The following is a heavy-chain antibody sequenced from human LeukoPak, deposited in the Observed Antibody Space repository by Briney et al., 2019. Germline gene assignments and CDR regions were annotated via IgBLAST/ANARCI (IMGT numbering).Heavy chain of an antibody. CDR2: VYYGRTT. J-gene: IGHJ5*01. CDR1: AASFISSSHH. Sequence: SETLSLTCTISAASFISSSHHWGWIRQSPGKGLEWIGTVYYGRTTYYNPSLDGRVTISLDTSANHFSLQLNSVTAADTAVYYCVRHDGRGGATMGAFDSWGQGSLVTVSS. D-gene: IGHD5-12*01. V-gene: IGHV4-39*01. CDR3: VRHDGRGGATMGAFDS.